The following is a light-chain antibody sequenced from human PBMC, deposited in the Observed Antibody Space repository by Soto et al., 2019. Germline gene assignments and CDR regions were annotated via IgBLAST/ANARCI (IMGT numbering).Light chain of an antibody. J-gene: IGKJ4*01. Sequence: DIQLTQSPSFLSASVGDRVTITCRASRAISSYLAWYQQRPGEAPKLLIFAESTLQSGVPSRFSGSGSGTEVTLTISNLQPEDCATYYCQQFNDYPLTFGGGTKVEIK. CDR3: QQFNDYPLT. CDR2: AES. CDR1: RAISSY. V-gene: IGKV1-9*01.